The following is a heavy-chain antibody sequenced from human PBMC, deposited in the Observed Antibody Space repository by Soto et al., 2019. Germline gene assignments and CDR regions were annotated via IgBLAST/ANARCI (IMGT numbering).Heavy chain of an antibody. V-gene: IGHV1-69*06. CDR2: IVPNVGTV. J-gene: IGHJ4*02. Sequence: SVKVSCKVSGGTLSSFINYPINWVRQAPGQGLEWMGGIVPNVGTVNYAQKFQGRVTITADKSTGTAYMEVSSLRSEDTALYYCARRDTSGFLRYFDNWGQGTLVTVSS. CDR1: GGTLSSFINYP. CDR3: ARRDTSGFLRYFDN. D-gene: IGHD3-3*01.